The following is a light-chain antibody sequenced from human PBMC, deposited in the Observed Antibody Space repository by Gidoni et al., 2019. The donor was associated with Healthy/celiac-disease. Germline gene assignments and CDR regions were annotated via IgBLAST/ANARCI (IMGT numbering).Light chain of an antibody. J-gene: IGKJ2*01. CDR1: QSISSY. CDR2: AAS. V-gene: IGKV1-39*01. CDR3: QQSYSTPYT. Sequence: RVTITCRASQSISSYLNWYQQKPGKAPKLLIYAASSLQSGVPSRFSGSGSGTDFTLTISSLQPEDFATYYCQQSYSTPYTFGQGTKLEIK.